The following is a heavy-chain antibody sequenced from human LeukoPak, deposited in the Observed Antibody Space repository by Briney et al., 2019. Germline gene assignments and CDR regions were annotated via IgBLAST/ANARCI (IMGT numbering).Heavy chain of an antibody. Sequence: ASVKVSCKASGYTLTNYYIHWVRQAPGQGLEWMGISNPNGGSTSYAQQFQGRVTMTRDTSTSTVHMELTSLRSEDTALYYCARLTRSGTAFDIWGQGTMVTVSS. CDR2: SNPNGGST. CDR1: GYTLTNYY. J-gene: IGHJ3*02. D-gene: IGHD3-3*01. V-gene: IGHV1-46*01. CDR3: ARLTRSGTAFDI.